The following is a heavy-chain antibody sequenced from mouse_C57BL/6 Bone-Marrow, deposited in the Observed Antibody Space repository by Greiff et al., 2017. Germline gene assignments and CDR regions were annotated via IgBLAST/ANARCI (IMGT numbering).Heavy chain of an antibody. Sequence: VQLQQSGPELVKPGASVKLSCKASGYTFTSYDINWVKQRPGQGLEWIGWIYPRDGSTKYNEKFKGKATLTVATSSSTAYMELHSLTSEDSAVYFCARSPITTVAYFDYWGQGTTLTVSS. CDR3: ARSPITTVAYFDY. D-gene: IGHD1-1*01. CDR2: IYPRDGST. V-gene: IGHV1-85*01. CDR1: GYTFTSYD. J-gene: IGHJ2*01.